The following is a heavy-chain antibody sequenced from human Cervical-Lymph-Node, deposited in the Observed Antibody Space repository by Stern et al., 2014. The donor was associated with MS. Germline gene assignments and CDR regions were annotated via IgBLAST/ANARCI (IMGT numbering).Heavy chain of an antibody. CDR3: ARTSRGSYFAWDAFDI. CDR2: IDWDDDK. Sequence: QIPLKESGPALVKPTQTLTLTCTFSGFSLSTSGMCVSWIRQPPGKALEWLARIDWDDDKYYSPSLKTRLTISKDTSKNQVVLTMTNMDPVDTATYYCARTSRGSYFAWDAFDIWGQGTMVTVSS. J-gene: IGHJ3*02. CDR1: GFSLSTSGMC. D-gene: IGHD1-26*01. V-gene: IGHV2-70*15.